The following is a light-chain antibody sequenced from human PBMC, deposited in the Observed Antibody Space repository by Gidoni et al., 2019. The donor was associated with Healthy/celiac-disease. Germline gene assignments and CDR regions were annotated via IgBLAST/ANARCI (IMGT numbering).Light chain of an antibody. CDR3: QQYGSSPQT. CDR2: GAS. J-gene: IGKJ1*01. Sequence: DIVLTQSPGTLSLSPGERATLYCRASQSVSSSYLAWYQQQPGQAPRLLIYGASSRATGLPDRFSGSGSGTDFTLTISRLEPEDFAVYYCQQYGSSPQTFGQGTKVEIK. CDR1: QSVSSSY. V-gene: IGKV3-20*01.